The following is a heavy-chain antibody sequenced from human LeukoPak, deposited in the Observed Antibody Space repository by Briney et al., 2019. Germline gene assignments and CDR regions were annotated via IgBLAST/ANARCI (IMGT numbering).Heavy chain of an antibody. J-gene: IGHJ4*02. CDR1: GGSISSSSYY. CDR2: IYYSGST. CDR3: ARRAVGTFDY. Sequence: SETLSLTCTVSGGSISSSSYYWGWIRQPPGKGLEWIGSIYYSGSTYYNPSLKSRVSISIDTSKNQFSLNLSSVTAADPAVYYCARRAVGTFDYWGQGTLVTVSS. V-gene: IGHV4-39*01. D-gene: IGHD6-13*01.